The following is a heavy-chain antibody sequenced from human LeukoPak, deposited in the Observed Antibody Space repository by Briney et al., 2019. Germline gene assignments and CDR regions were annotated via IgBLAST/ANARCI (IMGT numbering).Heavy chain of an antibody. CDR2: IYYSGST. Sequence: SETLSLTCTVSGGSISSYYWTWIRQPPGKGLEWIGYIYYSGSTNYNPSLKSRVTISVDTSKSQFSLKLTSVTAADTAVYYCARGYCSSTSCYFDYWGQGTLVTVSS. D-gene: IGHD2-2*01. CDR1: GGSISSYY. CDR3: ARGYCSSTSCYFDY. V-gene: IGHV4-59*01. J-gene: IGHJ4*02.